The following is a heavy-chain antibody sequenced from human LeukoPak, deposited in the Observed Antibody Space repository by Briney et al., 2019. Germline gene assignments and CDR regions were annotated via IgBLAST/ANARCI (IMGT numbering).Heavy chain of an antibody. Sequence: GGSLRLSCTASGFTFGAYAISWVRQAPGKGLEWEGFIRSKAYGGTTEYAASVKGRFTISRDDSKSIAYLQMNSLKTEDTAVYYCTRGKSSSWYPEGSYYFDYWGQGTLVTVSS. CDR2: IRSKAYGGTT. V-gene: IGHV3-49*04. CDR1: GFTFGAYA. D-gene: IGHD6-13*01. J-gene: IGHJ4*02. CDR3: TRGKSSSWYPEGSYYFDY.